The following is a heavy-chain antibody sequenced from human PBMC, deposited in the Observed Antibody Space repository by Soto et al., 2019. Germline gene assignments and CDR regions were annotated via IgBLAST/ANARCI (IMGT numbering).Heavy chain of an antibody. Sequence: GASVKVSCKASGYTFTSYGISWVRQAPGQGLEWMGWISAYNGNTNYAQKLQGRVTMTTDKSISTAYLQWSSLKASDTAMYYCTLSYGDSYYYYNGMDVWGQGTTVTVSS. D-gene: IGHD4-17*01. CDR2: ISAYNGNT. V-gene: IGHV1-18*01. CDR1: GYTFTSYG. CDR3: TLSYGDSYYYYNGMDV. J-gene: IGHJ6*02.